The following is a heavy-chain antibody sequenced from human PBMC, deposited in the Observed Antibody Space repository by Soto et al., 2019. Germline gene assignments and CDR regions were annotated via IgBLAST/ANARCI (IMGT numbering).Heavy chain of an antibody. J-gene: IGHJ2*01. D-gene: IGHD3-9*01. CDR1: GFSLSTSGVG. Sequence: QITLKESGPTLVKPTQTLTLTCTFSGFSLSTSGVGVGWIRQPPGKALEWLALIYWDDDKRYSPSLKSRLTITQDTSKTQVVLTMTNMDPVDTATYYCANKRPYYDILTGYYGWYFDLWGRGTLVTVSS. V-gene: IGHV2-5*02. CDR3: ANKRPYYDILTGYYGWYFDL. CDR2: IYWDDDK.